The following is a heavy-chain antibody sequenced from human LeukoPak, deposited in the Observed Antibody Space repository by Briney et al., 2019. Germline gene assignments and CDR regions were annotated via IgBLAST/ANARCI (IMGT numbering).Heavy chain of an antibody. CDR1: GFTFSGHG. D-gene: IGHD1-7*01. V-gene: IGHV3-48*04. J-gene: IGHJ3*02. CDR2: ISGSGSTI. Sequence: GGSLRLSCAASGFTFSGHGMHWVRQAPGKGLEWVSYISGSGSTIFYADSVKGRFTISRDDAKNSMHLQMNSLRAEDTAVYYCGRDFGLSGTKRSFDIWGQGTMVTVSS. CDR3: GRDFGLSGTKRSFDI.